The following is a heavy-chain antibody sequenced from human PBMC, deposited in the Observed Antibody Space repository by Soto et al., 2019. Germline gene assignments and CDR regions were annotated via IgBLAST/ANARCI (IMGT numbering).Heavy chain of an antibody. Sequence: GGSRRLSCAASGFTFSSYSMNWVRQAPGKGLEWVSSISSSSSYIYYADSVKGRFTISRDNAKNSLYLQMNSLRAEDAAVYYCAIDDSGLLWFGELLFRGYYFDYWGQGTLVTVSS. V-gene: IGHV3-21*01. D-gene: IGHD3-10*01. CDR3: AIDDSGLLWFGELLFRGYYFDY. CDR1: GFTFSSYS. CDR2: ISSSSSYI. J-gene: IGHJ4*02.